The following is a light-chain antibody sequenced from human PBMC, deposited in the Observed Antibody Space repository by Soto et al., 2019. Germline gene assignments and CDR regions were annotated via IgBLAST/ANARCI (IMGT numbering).Light chain of an antibody. CDR1: QNRMSY. J-gene: IGKJ3*01. CDR2: AAS. Sequence: TQSPSCLCAFVGDGVNTXCRASQNRMSYLNWFQQTPGKAPNLLIYAASSWPSGGPNSVRGSGSATAFTLPISSLQPEDFATYYAQQAYSPPLRFGPGTKVDIK. V-gene: IGKV1-39*01. CDR3: QQAYSPPLR.